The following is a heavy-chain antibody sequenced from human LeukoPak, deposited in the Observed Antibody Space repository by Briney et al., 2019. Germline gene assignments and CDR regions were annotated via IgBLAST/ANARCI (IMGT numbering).Heavy chain of an antibody. CDR2: LHSDGST. CDR1: GGFINTHY. Sequence: SETLSLTCTVSGGFINTHYWSWIRQPPGKGLEWIGHLHSDGSTNYNPSLKGRVTTAVETSKNQFSLKLNSVTAADTAVYYCARFGTFGENWLDPWGQGTLVIVSS. CDR3: ARFGTFGENWLDP. V-gene: IGHV4-59*11. J-gene: IGHJ5*02. D-gene: IGHD3-10*01.